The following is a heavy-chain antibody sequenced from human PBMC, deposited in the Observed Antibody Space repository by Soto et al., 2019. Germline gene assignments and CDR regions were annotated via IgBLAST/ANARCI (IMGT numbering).Heavy chain of an antibody. CDR3: ARGDFWSGYYSHWFDP. J-gene: IGHJ5*02. CDR2: TYYRSKWYN. V-gene: IGHV6-1*01. CDR1: GYSVSSNSAA. D-gene: IGHD3-3*01. Sequence: SQTLSLTCAISGYSVSSNSAAWNWIRQSPSRGLEWLGRTYYRSKWYNDYAVSVKSRITINPDTSKNQFSLQLNSVTPEDTAVYYCARGDFWSGYYSHWFDPWGQGTLVTVSS.